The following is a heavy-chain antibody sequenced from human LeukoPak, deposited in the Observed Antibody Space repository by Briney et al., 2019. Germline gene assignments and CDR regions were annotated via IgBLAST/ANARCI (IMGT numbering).Heavy chain of an antibody. V-gene: IGHV5-51*01. J-gene: IGHJ5*02. CDR1: GYSFTSYW. Sequence: GESLKISCKGSGYSFTSYWIGWVRQMPGKGLEWMGIIYPGDSDTRYSPSFQGQVTISADKSISTAYLQRSSLKASDTAMYYCARHFARIAAAGRRRGNWFDPWGQGTLVTVSS. D-gene: IGHD6-13*01. CDR3: ARHFARIAAAGRRRGNWFDP. CDR2: IYPGDSDT.